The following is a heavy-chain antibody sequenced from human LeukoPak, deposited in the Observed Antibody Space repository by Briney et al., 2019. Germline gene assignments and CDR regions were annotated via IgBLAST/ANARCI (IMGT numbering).Heavy chain of an antibody. CDR3: ARQGYYDSSGYLDY. D-gene: IGHD3-22*01. V-gene: IGHV1-8*01. J-gene: IGHJ4*02. CDR2: MNPNSGNT. CDR1: GYTFTSYD. Sequence: ASVKVSCKASGYTFTSYDINWVRQAPGQGLEWMGWMNPNSGNTGYAQKFQGRVTMTRNTSISTAYMELSSLRSEDTAVYYCARQGYYDSSGYLDYWGQGTLVTVSS.